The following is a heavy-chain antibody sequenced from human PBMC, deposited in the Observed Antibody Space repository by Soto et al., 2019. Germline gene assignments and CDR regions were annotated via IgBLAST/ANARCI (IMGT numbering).Heavy chain of an antibody. J-gene: IGHJ6*03. CDR1: GFTFDDYT. D-gene: IGHD2-15*01. CDR2: ISWDGGST. Sequence: GGSLRLSCAASGFTFDDYTMHWVRQAPGKGLEWVSLISWDGGSTYYADSVKGRFTISRDNAKNSLYLQMNSLRAEDTAVYYCARDPLPPTPSFYYYYYMDVWGKGTTVTVSS. V-gene: IGHV3-43*01. CDR3: ARDPLPPTPSFYYYYYMDV.